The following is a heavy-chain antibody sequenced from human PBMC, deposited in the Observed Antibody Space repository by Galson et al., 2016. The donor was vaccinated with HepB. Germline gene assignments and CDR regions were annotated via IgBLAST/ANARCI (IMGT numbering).Heavy chain of an antibody. V-gene: IGHV3-23*01. J-gene: IGHJ4*02. CDR2: ISGSGGST. CDR1: GFTFTTYA. CDR3: AQDQGYYGFWGGYSMAPIYDY. D-gene: IGHD3-3*01. Sequence: SLRLSCAASGFTFTTYAMSWVRQAPGKGLEWVSSISGSGGSTYDADAVKGRFTISRDNSKNTLDLQMNSLRAEDTAVYYCAQDQGYYGFWGGYSMAPIYDYWGQGTLVTVSS.